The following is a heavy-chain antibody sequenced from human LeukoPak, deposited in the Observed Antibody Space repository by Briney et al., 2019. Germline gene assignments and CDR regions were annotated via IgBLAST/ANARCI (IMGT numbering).Heavy chain of an antibody. CDR1: GFRFSDYY. Sequence: GGSLRLSCAASGFRFSDYYMSWVRQAPGKGLEWVSVIYSGGSTYYADSVKGRFTISRDNSKNTLYLQMNSLRAEDTAVYYCARDTSRIYYYYGMDVWGQGTTVTVSS. CDR3: ARDTSRIYYYYGMDV. V-gene: IGHV3-66*01. J-gene: IGHJ6*02. CDR2: IYSGGST.